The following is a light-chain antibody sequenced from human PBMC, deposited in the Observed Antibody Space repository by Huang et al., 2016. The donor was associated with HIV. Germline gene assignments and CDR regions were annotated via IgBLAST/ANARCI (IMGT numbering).Light chain of an antibody. Sequence: IVLTQSPGALSLSPGERATLFCRASQSVSASHLAWYQQRPGQSPRLLIYDTSSRATGSPDRFSGGGSGTDFTLTISRLEPEDFAVYYCQQYGTSTGLPFGGGTKVEI. CDR1: QSVSASH. J-gene: IGKJ4*01. V-gene: IGKV3-20*01. CDR2: DTS. CDR3: QQYGTSTGLP.